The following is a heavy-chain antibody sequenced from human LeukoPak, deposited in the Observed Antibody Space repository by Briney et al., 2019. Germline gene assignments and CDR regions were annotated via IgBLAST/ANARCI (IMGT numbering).Heavy chain of an antibody. CDR3: ARVRTWGSEWYFDL. CDR2: MSHSGST. Sequence: SETLSLTCTVSGVAISSYYWTWTRQPPGKGLEWIGYMSHSGSTNYNPSLKSRVTISEDTSKKQFSLKLSSLTAADTAVYYCARVRTWGSEWYFDLWGRGTLVTVS. CDR1: GVAISSYY. V-gene: IGHV4-59*01. D-gene: IGHD7-27*01. J-gene: IGHJ2*01.